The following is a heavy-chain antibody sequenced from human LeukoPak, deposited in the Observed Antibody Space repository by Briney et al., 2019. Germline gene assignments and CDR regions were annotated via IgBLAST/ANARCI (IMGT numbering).Heavy chain of an antibody. CDR3: AGTGLFFDY. J-gene: IGHJ4*02. D-gene: IGHD7-27*01. Sequence: PSETLSLTCTVSGGSISNYYWSWIRQPPGEGLEWIGYMSYSGSTDYNPSLKSRVTISVDTSQNQFSLKLRSMTAADTAVYYCAGTGLFFDYWSQGTLVTVSS. CDR1: GGSISNYY. V-gene: IGHV4-59*01. CDR2: MSYSGST.